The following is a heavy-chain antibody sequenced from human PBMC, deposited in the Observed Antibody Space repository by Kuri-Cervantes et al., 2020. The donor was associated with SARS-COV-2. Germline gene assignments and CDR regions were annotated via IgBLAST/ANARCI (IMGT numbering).Heavy chain of an antibody. CDR3: ASEYRIAAAGMSFDY. CDR2: ISYDGSNK. CDR1: GFTFSSYA. Sequence: GSLKISCAASGFTFSSYAMHWVRQAPGKGLEWVAVISYDGSNKYYADSVKGRFTISRDNSKNTLYLQMNSLRAEDTAVYYCASEYRIAAAGMSFDYWGQGTLVTVSS. D-gene: IGHD6-13*01. J-gene: IGHJ4*02. V-gene: IGHV3-30-3*01.